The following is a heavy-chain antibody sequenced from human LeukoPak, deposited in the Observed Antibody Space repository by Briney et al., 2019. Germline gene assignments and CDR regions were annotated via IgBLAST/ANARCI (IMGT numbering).Heavy chain of an antibody. Sequence: GGSLRLSCAASGFTFSSYGMHWVRQAPGKGLEWVAVISYDGSNKYYADSVKGRFTISRDNSKNTLYLQMNSLRAEDTAVYYCARDGDSFTIPYYFDYWGQGTLVTVSS. V-gene: IGHV3-30*03. CDR1: GFTFSSYG. CDR2: ISYDGSNK. CDR3: ARDGDSFTIPYYFDY. J-gene: IGHJ4*02. D-gene: IGHD3-3*01.